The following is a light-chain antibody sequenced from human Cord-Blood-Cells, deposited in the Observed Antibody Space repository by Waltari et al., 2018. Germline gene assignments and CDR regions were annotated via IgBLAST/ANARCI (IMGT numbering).Light chain of an antibody. CDR3: QAWDSSTVV. CDR2: QDS. V-gene: IGLV3-1*01. J-gene: IGLJ2*01. CDR1: KLGDKY. Sequence: SYELTQPPSVSVSPGQTASITCSGDKLGDKYACWYQQKPGQSPVMVTYQDSKRPSGLRERFAGSNPGSTATLTISGTQARDEADYYCQAWDSSTVVFGGGTKLTVL.